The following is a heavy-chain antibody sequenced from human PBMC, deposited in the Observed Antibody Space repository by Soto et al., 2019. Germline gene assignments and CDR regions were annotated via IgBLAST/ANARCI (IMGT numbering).Heavy chain of an antibody. CDR3: AKDWISGSSPY. CDR1: GFTFRSHA. V-gene: IGHV3-23*01. J-gene: IGHJ4*02. Sequence: PGDSLRLSCTASGFTFRSHAMSWVRQAPGKHLEWVSSISGSAGLTFYADSVKGRFTISRDNSKNTLYLQMNSLRAEDTARYYCAKDWISGSSPYWGQGT. D-gene: IGHD2-15*01. CDR2: ISGSAGLT.